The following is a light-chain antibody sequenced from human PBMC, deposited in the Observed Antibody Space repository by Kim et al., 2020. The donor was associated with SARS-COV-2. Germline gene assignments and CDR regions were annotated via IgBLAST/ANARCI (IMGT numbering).Light chain of an antibody. V-gene: IGKV1-9*01. CDR3: QQYNDDAR. Sequence: SQLTQSPSSLSASVGDRVTITCRASQDISSYLAWYQQKPGKAPKLLMYAASTLPSEVPSRFRGSGSGTDFILTISSLQPEDSATYYCQQYNDDARFGGGTKVEI. CDR1: QDISSY. J-gene: IGKJ4*02. CDR2: AAS.